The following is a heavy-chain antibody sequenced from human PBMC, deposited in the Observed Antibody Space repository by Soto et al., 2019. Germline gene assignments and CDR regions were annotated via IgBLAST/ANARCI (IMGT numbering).Heavy chain of an antibody. D-gene: IGHD2-8*01. CDR1: GYTFTSHY. CDR3: ARVGEYCTNGVCYDFDY. Sequence: ASVKVSCKASGYTFTSHYMHWVRQAPGQGLEWMGIINPSGGSTSYAQKFQGRVTMTRDTSTSTVYMELSSLRSEDTAVYYCARVGEYCTNGVCYDFDYWGQGTLVTVSS. J-gene: IGHJ4*02. V-gene: IGHV1-46*03. CDR2: INPSGGST.